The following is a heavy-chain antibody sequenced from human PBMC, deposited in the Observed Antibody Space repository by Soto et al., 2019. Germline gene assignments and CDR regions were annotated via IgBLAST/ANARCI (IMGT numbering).Heavy chain of an antibody. CDR2: IYYSGST. J-gene: IGHJ6*02. D-gene: IGHD3-16*01. V-gene: IGHV4-39*01. Sequence: QLQLQESGPGLVKPSETLSLTCTVSGGSISSSSYYWSWILQPPGKVLEWIGSIYYSGSTYYNPSLKSRVTISVDTSKNQFSLKLSYVTAADTAVYYCSRLLSLEYYGLDVWGQGTTVTVSS. CDR3: SRLLSLEYYGLDV. CDR1: GGSISSSSYY.